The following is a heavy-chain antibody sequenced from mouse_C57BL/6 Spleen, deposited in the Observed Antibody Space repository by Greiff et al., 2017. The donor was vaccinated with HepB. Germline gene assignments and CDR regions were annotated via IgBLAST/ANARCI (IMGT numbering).Heavy chain of an antibody. CDR1: GFTFSSYA. CDR2: ISDGGSYT. Sequence: EVKLVESGGGLVKPGGSLKLSCAASGFTFSSYAMSWVRQTPEKRLEWVATISDGGSYTYYPDNVKGRFTISRDNAKNNLYLQMSHLKSEDTAMYYCASAVYFDVWGTGTTVTVSS. J-gene: IGHJ1*03. V-gene: IGHV5-4*03. CDR3: ASAVYFDV.